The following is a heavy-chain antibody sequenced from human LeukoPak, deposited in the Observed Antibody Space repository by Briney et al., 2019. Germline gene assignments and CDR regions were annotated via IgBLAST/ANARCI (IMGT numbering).Heavy chain of an antibody. V-gene: IGHV3-30*04. D-gene: IGHD3-9*01. J-gene: IGHJ4*02. CDR1: GFTFSSYA. Sequence: GGSLRLSCAASGFTFSSYAMHWVRQAPGKGLEWVALISYDGSNKYYADSVKGRFTISRDNSKNTLYLQMNSLRAEDTALYYCAKDGDYDILTGYHSKGGFDYWGQGTLVTVSS. CDR2: ISYDGSNK. CDR3: AKDGDYDILTGYHSKGGFDY.